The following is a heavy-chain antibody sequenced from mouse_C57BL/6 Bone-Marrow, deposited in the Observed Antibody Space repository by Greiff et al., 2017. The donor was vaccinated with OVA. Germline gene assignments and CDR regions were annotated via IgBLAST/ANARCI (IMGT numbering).Heavy chain of an antibody. V-gene: IGHV1-50*01. CDR1: GYTFTSYW. CDR3: ASEAYYYGSSYDWYFDV. CDR2: IDPSDSYT. Sequence: QVQLKQPGAELVKPGASVKLSCKASGYTFTSYWMQWVKQRPGQGLEWIGEIDPSDSYTNYNQKFKGKATLTVDTSSSTAYMQLSSLTSEDSAVYYCASEAYYYGSSYDWYFDVWGTGTTVTVSS. D-gene: IGHD1-1*01. J-gene: IGHJ1*03.